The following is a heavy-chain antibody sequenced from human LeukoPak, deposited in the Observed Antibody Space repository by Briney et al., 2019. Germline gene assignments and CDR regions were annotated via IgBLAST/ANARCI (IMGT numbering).Heavy chain of an antibody. CDR2: INIDGGSI. CDR3: ARGRTFDY. D-gene: IGHD1-14*01. V-gene: IGHV3-74*03. CDR1: GFTFSTYW. J-gene: IGHJ4*02. Sequence: TGGSLRLSCAASGFTFSTYWMHWVRQAPGKGLVWVSRINIDGGSIMYADSVKGRFTISRDNAKNTLYLQMNSLRAEDTAVYYCARGRTFDYWGQGTLVTVSS.